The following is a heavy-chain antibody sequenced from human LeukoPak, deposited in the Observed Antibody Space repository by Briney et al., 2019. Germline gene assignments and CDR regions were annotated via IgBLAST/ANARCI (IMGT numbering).Heavy chain of an antibody. CDR2: MVYSGRT. J-gene: IGHJ6*02. Sequence: SETLSLTCTVSGGSISSYYWSWIRQPPGKGLEWIGYMVYSGRTNYNPSLKSRVTISVDTSKNQFSLKLSSVTAADTAVYYCARRGYYDSSGYYSPYYYGMDVWGQGTTVTVSS. CDR3: ARRGYYDSSGYYSPYYYGMDV. D-gene: IGHD3-22*01. V-gene: IGHV4-59*08. CDR1: GGSISSYY.